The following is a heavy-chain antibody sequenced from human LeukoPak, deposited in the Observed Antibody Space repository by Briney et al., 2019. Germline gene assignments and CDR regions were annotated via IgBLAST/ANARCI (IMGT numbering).Heavy chain of an antibody. D-gene: IGHD3-3*01. J-gene: IGHJ4*02. CDR2: INPSGGST. CDR3: ARARGTIFGVVTRFDY. Sequence: ASVKVSCKASGYTFTSYYKHWVRQAPGQGLEWMGIINPSGGSTSYAQKFQGRVTMTRDTSTSTVYMELSSLRSEDTAVCYCARARGTIFGVVTRFDYWGQGTLVTVSS. CDR1: GYTFTSYY. V-gene: IGHV1-46*01.